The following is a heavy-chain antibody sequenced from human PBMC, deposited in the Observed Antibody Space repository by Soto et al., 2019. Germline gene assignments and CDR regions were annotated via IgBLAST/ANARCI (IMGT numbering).Heavy chain of an antibody. Sequence: QVQLVESGGGVVQPGRSLRLSCAATGFTFSSYGMHWVRQAPGKGLEWVAVISYDGSNKYYADSVKGRFTISRDNSKRTLYLQMNSLRADDTAVFYCVKDRVESGLGEVDYWGQGTLVTVSS. V-gene: IGHV3-30*18. J-gene: IGHJ4*02. CDR2: ISYDGSNK. D-gene: IGHD3-16*01. CDR3: VKDRVESGLGEVDY. CDR1: GFTFSSYG.